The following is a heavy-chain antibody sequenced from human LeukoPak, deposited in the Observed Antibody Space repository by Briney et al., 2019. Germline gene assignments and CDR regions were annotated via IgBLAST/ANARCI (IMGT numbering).Heavy chain of an antibody. CDR1: GGSFSGYY. D-gene: IGHD4-23*01. V-gene: IGHV4-34*01. CDR2: INHSGST. Sequence: MTSETLSLTCAVYGGSFSGYYWSWIRQPPGKGLEWIGEINHSGSTNYNPPLKSRVTISVDTSKNQLSLKLSSVTAADTAVYYCARRRANYGGNSGYFDYWGQGTLVTVSS. CDR3: ARRRANYGGNSGYFDY. J-gene: IGHJ4*02.